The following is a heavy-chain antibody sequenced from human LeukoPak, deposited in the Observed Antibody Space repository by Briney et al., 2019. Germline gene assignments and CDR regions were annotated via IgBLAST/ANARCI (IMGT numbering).Heavy chain of an antibody. V-gene: IGHV1-18*04. CDR1: GYTFTGYY. Sequence: GASVKVSCKASGYTFTGYYMHRVRQAPGQGLEWMGWISAYNGNTNYAQKLQGRVTMTTDTSTSTAYMELRSLRSDDTAVYYCARVQTVSLMDVSGQGTTVTVSS. CDR3: ARVQTVSLMDV. CDR2: ISAYNGNT. J-gene: IGHJ6*02. D-gene: IGHD3-16*01.